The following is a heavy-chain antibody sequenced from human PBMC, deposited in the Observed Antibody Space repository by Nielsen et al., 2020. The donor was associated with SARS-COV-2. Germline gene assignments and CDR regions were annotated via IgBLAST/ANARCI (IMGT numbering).Heavy chain of an antibody. CDR2: INWNGGST. J-gene: IGHJ6*02. CDR1: GFTFDDYG. Sequence: GESLKISCAASGFTFDDYGMSWVRQAPGKGLEWVSGINWNGGSTGYADSVKGRFTISRDNAKNSLYLQMNSLRAEDTAFYYCARDDYGDYVSRMDVWGQGTSVIVSS. V-gene: IGHV3-20*04. D-gene: IGHD4-17*01. CDR3: ARDDYGDYVSRMDV.